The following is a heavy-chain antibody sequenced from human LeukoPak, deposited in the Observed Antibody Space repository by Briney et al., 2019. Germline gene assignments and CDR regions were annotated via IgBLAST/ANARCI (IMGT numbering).Heavy chain of an antibody. CDR2: ISGGGDST. Sequence: GGSLRLSCAASGITFSSFGMSWARQAPGKGLEWVSAISGGGDSTYYADSVKGRFTISRDNSKSTLYLRMNSLRADDTAVYYCAKQWLPEGYFDYWGQGTLVTVSS. CDR3: AKQWLPEGYFDY. CDR1: GITFSSFG. V-gene: IGHV3-23*01. D-gene: IGHD6-19*01. J-gene: IGHJ4*02.